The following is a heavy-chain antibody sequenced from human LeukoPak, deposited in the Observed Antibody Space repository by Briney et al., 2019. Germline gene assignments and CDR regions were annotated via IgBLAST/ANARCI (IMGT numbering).Heavy chain of an antibody. Sequence: PSETPSLTCTVSGGSISSYYWSWIRQPPGKGLEWIGYIYYSGSTNYNPSLKSRVTISVDTSKNQFSLKLSSVTAADTAVYYCARERGRGGYDWYYDSSGYLGGMDVWGQGTTVTVSS. CDR3: ARERGRGGYDWYYDSSGYLGGMDV. J-gene: IGHJ6*02. CDR1: GGSISSYY. D-gene: IGHD3-22*01. CDR2: IYYSGST. V-gene: IGHV4-59*01.